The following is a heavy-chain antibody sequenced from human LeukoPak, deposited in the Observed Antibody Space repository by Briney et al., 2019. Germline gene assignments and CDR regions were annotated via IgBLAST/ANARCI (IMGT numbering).Heavy chain of an antibody. V-gene: IGHV4-34*01. CDR2: INHSGST. CDR1: GGSFSGYY. D-gene: IGHD6-13*01. Sequence: PSETLSLTCAVYGGSFSGYYWSWIRQPPGKGLEWIGEINHSGSTNYNPSLKSRVTISVDTSKNQFSLKLSSVTAADTAVYYCARLRVSSWYYFDSWGQGTLVTVSS. J-gene: IGHJ4*02. CDR3: ARLRVSSWYYFDS.